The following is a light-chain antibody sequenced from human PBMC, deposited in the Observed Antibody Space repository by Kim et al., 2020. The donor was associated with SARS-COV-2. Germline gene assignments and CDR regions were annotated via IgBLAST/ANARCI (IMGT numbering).Light chain of an antibody. CDR2: GAS. CDR3: QQYNHCPPWT. J-gene: IGKJ1*01. CDR1: ESIGSN. Sequence: SPGETAAPSCTASESIGSNLAWYQQRPGQAPRLLIHGASTMATVIPARFSGSVFGTEFTLTISGLQSEDYAVYFCQQYNHCPPWTFGQGTKLDIK. V-gene: IGKV3-15*01.